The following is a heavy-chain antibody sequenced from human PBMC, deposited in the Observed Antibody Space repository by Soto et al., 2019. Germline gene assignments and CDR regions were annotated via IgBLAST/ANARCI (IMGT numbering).Heavy chain of an antibody. Sequence: QVQLVESGGGVVQPGRSLRLSCAASGFTFSSYGMHWVRQAPGKGLEWVAVISYDGSNKYYADSVKGRFTISRDNSKNTLYLQMNSLRAEDTAVYYCGKELLHSPYCYYYGMDVWGQGTTVTVSS. CDR3: GKELLHSPYCYYYGMDV. D-gene: IGHD4-4*01. CDR2: ISYDGSNK. CDR1: GFTFSSYG. V-gene: IGHV3-30*18. J-gene: IGHJ6*02.